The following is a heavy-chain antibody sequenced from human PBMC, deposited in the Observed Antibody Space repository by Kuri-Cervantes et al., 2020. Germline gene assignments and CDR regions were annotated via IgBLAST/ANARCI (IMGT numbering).Heavy chain of an antibody. CDR1: GGSFSDYY. CDR3: ARRQRLKSGPYYFDY. V-gene: IGHV4-34*10. D-gene: IGHD4-11*01. CDR2: INHKRKT. J-gene: IGHJ4*02. Sequence: SETLSLTCAVYGGSFSDYYWTWIRQPPGKGLEWIGEINHKRKTNYNPSLKSRITLSVDTSKNQFSLKLSSVTAADTAVYYCARRQRLKSGPYYFDYWGQGTLVTVSS.